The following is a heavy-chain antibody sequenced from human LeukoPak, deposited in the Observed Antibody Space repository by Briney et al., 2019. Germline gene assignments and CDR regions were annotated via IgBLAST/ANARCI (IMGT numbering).Heavy chain of an antibody. CDR3: ARECSTIFGVVMGHYYYYMDV. Sequence: SETLSLTCAVYGGSFSGYYWSWIRQPPGKGLEWIGEINHSGSTYYNPSLKSRVTISVDTSKNQFSLKLSSVTAADTAVYYCARECSTIFGVVMGHYYYYMDVWGKGTTVTVSS. CDR2: INHSGST. CDR1: GGSFSGYY. V-gene: IGHV4-34*01. J-gene: IGHJ6*03. D-gene: IGHD3-3*01.